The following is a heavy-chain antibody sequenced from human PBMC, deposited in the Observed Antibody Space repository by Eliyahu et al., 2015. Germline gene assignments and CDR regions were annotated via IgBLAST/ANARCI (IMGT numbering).Heavy chain of an antibody. CDR2: ISSSSSYI. CDR3: ARGYMVQGVMVYYFDY. V-gene: IGHV3-21*01. CDR1: GFXXXTYX. D-gene: IGHD3-10*01. Sequence: EVQLVESGGGLVKPGGSLRLSXXASGFXXXTYXXNWXRQAPGKGLEWVSSISSSSSYIYYADSVKGRFTISRDNAKNSLYLQMNSLRAEDTAVYYCARGYMVQGVMVYYFDYWGQGTLVTVSS. J-gene: IGHJ4*02.